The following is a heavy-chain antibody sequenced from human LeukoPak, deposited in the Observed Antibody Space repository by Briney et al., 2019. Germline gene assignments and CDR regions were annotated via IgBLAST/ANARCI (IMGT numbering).Heavy chain of an antibody. CDR2: INTNTGSP. Sequence: GASVKVSCKASGYTFTTYAMNWVRQAPGQGLEWMGWINTNTGSPNYAQGFTGRFVFSLDTSVSTAYLQITSLKAEDTAVYYCARTRAPYYYASGSPDFWGQGTLVTVSS. D-gene: IGHD3-10*01. CDR1: GYTFTTYA. CDR3: ARTRAPYYYASGSPDF. V-gene: IGHV7-4-1*02. J-gene: IGHJ4*02.